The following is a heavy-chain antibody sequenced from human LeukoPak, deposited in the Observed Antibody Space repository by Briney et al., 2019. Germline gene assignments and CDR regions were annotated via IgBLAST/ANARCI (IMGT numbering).Heavy chain of an antibody. J-gene: IGHJ4*02. CDR1: GFTFSSYA. V-gene: IGHV3-23*01. CDR3: AKDLEILFEYYYYDSNGYDY. CDR2: MSGSGGST. Sequence: GGSLRLSCAASGFTFSSYAMSWVRQAPGKGLEWVSAMSGSGGSTYYADSVKGRFTISRDNSKNTLYLQMNSLRAEDTAVYYCAKDLEILFEYYYYDSNGYDYWGQGTLVTVYS. D-gene: IGHD3-22*01.